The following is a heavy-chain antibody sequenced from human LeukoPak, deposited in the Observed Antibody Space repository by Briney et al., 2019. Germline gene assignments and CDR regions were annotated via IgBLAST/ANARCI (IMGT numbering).Heavy chain of an antibody. Sequence: SETLSLTCTVSGGSISSYYWSWIRQPPGKGLEWIGYIYYSGSTNYNPSLKSRVTISVDTSKNQFSLKLSSVTAADTAVYYCARGPRGYSYGYGYYFDYWGQGTLVTVSS. V-gene: IGHV4-59*12. CDR1: GGSISSYY. J-gene: IGHJ4*02. CDR2: IYYSGST. CDR3: ARGPRGYSYGYGYYFDY. D-gene: IGHD5-18*01.